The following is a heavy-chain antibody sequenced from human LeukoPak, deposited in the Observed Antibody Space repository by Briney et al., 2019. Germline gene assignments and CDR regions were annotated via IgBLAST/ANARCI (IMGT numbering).Heavy chain of an antibody. J-gene: IGHJ2*01. Sequence: PGGSLRLSCAASGFTFSSYSMNGVRQSPGKGLEWVSSISSSSSYIYYADSVKGRFTISRDNAKNSLYLQMDSLRAEDTAVYYCARYRTVTTSWYFDLWGRGTLVTVSS. CDR3: ARYRTVTTSWYFDL. CDR1: GFTFSSYS. D-gene: IGHD4-17*01. CDR2: ISSSSSYI. V-gene: IGHV3-21*01.